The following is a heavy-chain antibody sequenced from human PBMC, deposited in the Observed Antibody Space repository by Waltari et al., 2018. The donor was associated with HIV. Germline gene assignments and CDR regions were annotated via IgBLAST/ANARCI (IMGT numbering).Heavy chain of an antibody. CDR1: GFTFSSYA. V-gene: IGHV3-23*04. D-gene: IGHD3-22*01. J-gene: IGHJ4*02. Sequence: EVQLVESGGGLVQPGGSLRSSCAAPGFTFSSYAMSWVRKAPGEGVEWVSAISGSGGSKYYADSVRGRFTITRDNSKNTLYMQMNSLRAEDTAVYYCANTHYYDSSGYYYWGQGTLVTVSS. CDR2: ISGSGGSK. CDR3: ANTHYYDSSGYYY.